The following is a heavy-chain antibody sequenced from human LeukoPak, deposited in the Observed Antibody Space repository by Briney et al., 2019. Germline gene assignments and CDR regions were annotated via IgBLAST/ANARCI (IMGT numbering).Heavy chain of an antibody. J-gene: IGHJ4*02. D-gene: IGHD6-19*01. CDR1: GFTFSSHA. Sequence: TGGSQRLSCAASGFTFSSHAMSWVRQAAGKGLEWVSAISGSGGSTYYADSVKGRFTISRDNSKNTLYLQMNSLRAEDTAVYYCAKPIAVAGDTYYFDYWGQGTLVTVSS. CDR3: AKPIAVAGDTYYFDY. V-gene: IGHV3-23*01. CDR2: ISGSGGST.